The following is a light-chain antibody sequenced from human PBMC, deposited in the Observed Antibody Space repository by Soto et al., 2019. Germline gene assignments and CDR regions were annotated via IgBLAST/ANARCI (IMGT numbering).Light chain of an antibody. Sequence: QSVLTQPPSASGTPGQRVTISCSGSSSNIGSTTVTWFQQLAGTAPKLLIYVNDQRPSGVPDRFSGSKSGTSASLAISGLQSEDEADYYCAAWDDGLNGYVFGTGTKVTVL. J-gene: IGLJ1*01. CDR1: SSNIGSTT. V-gene: IGLV1-44*01. CDR2: VND. CDR3: AAWDDGLNGYV.